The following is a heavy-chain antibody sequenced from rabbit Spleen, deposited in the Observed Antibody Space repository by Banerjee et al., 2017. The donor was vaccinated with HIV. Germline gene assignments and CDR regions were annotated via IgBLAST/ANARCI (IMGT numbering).Heavy chain of an antibody. D-gene: IGHD4-1*01. V-gene: IGHV1S40*01. CDR2: IYAGTSGDT. J-gene: IGHJ4*01. CDR1: GFSFNSGYD. Sequence: QSLQESGGGLVKPGASLTLTCKASGFSFNSGYDMCWVRQAPGKGLEWIACIYAGTSGDTYSATWAKGRFTLSKTSSTTVTLQMTSLTAADTATYFCARSGYVGWGGDGDLMGNNLWGPGTLVTVS. CDR3: ARSGYVGWGGDGDLMGNNL.